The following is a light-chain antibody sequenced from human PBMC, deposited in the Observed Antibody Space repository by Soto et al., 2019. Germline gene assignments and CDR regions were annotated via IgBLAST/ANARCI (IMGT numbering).Light chain of an antibody. Sequence: IQLTQSPASLSASVGDSVTNTFRASQGITSYLAWYQQKPGKAPNLLIYGASTLQSGVPSRFSGSGSGTDFTLTISSLEPDDFATYYCQQSYITPITFGQGTRLEN. CDR3: QQSYITPIT. V-gene: IGKV1-39*01. CDR1: QGITSY. CDR2: GAS. J-gene: IGKJ5*01.